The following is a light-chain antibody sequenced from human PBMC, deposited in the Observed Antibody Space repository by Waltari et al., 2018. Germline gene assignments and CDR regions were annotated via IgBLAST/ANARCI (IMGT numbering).Light chain of an antibody. J-gene: IGKJ1*01. CDR1: QSVSRA. CDR3: QHYVRLPAT. Sequence: EVVLTQSPGTLSLSPGERATLSGRASQSVSRALAWYQQKPGQAPGLLIYGASIRATGIPDRFSGSGSGTDFSLTISRLEPADSAMYYCQHYVRLPATFGQGTKVEIK. CDR2: GAS. V-gene: IGKV3-20*01.